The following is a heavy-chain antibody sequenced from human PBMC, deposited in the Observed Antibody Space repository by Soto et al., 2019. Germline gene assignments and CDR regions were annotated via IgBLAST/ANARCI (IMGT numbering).Heavy chain of an antibody. D-gene: IGHD3-10*01. CDR2: ISGSSGTT. Sequence: EVQLLESGGGLVQPGGSLRLSCAASGFTFSNYAMSWVRQAPGKGLEWVSGISGSSGTTYYADSVKGRFTISRDNSKNTLFLQMNSLRAEDTAVYYCAKDSYGSAIHLYYYYYMDVWGKGTTVTVSS. V-gene: IGHV3-23*01. J-gene: IGHJ6*03. CDR1: GFTFSNYA. CDR3: AKDSYGSAIHLYYYYYMDV.